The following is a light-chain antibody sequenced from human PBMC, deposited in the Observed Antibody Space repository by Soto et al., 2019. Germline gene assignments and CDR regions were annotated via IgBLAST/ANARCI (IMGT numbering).Light chain of an antibody. V-gene: IGLV1-40*01. J-gene: IGLJ2*01. CDR3: QSYDSSLSGSVV. CDR1: SSNIGAGYD. Sequence: QSVLTQPPSVSGAPGQRVTISCTGSSSNIGAGYDVHWYQQLPGTAPKLLIFDNSHRPSGVPDRISGSRSGTSASLAITGLQAEDEADDYCQSYDSSLSGSVVFGGGTKLTVL. CDR2: DNS.